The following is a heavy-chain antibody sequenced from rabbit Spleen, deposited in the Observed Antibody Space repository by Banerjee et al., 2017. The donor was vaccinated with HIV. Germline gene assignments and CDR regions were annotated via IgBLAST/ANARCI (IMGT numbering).Heavy chain of an antibody. J-gene: IGHJ4*01. CDR2: IYTGNVKT. V-gene: IGHV1S40*01. Sequence: QQLVESGGGLVKPGASLTLTCKASGFDFSRGYDMCWVRQAPGKGLEWIGCIYTGNVKTYYASWAKGRFTISKTSSTTVTLQMTSLTAADTATCFCARDLVGVIGWNFNLWGPGTLVTVS. CDR3: ARDLVGVIGWNFNL. D-gene: IGHD1-1*01. CDR1: GFDFSRGYD.